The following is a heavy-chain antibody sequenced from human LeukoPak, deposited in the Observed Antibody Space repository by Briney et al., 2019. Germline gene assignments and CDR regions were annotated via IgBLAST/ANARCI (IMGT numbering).Heavy chain of an antibody. CDR1: GFTFSSYG. CDR3: AKDSGYFYDSSGYLRAPLLGY. V-gene: IGHV3-23*01. Sequence: PGGSLRLSGAASGFTFSSYGMSSVRQAPGKGLEWVSAISGSGGSTYYADSVKGRVTLARDNYKNTLYLQMNSLRAEDTAVYYCAKDSGYFYDSSGYLRAPLLGYWGQGTLVTVSS. J-gene: IGHJ4*02. D-gene: IGHD3-22*01. CDR2: ISGSGGST.